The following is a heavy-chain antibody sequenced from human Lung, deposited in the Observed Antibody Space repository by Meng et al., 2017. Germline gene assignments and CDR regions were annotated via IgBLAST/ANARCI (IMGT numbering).Heavy chain of an antibody. CDR1: GGSISSSNNY. J-gene: IGHJ2*01. Sequence: VPLQGSGPGLVKPSQTLSLTCTGSGGSISSSNNYWSWIRQPPGKGLEWSGHIYNSGSTYYHPSLKSRITTSVDTSKNQFSLKLSPVTAADTAVYYCARGQKGYFDLWGRGTLVTVSS. V-gene: IGHV4-30-4*01. CDR3: ARGQKGYFDL. CDR2: IYNSGST.